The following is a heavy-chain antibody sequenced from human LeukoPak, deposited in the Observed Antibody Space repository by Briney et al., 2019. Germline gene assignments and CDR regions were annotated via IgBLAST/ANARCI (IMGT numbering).Heavy chain of an antibody. Sequence: GASVKVSCKASGYTFTGYYMHWVRQAPGQGLEWMGGIIPIFGTANYAQKFQGRVTITADESTSTAYMELSSLRSEDTAVYYCASPDPLTYDSSGYFDYWGQGTLVTVSS. V-gene: IGHV1-69*13. CDR3: ASPDPLTYDSSGYFDY. D-gene: IGHD3-22*01. CDR1: GYTFTGYY. J-gene: IGHJ4*02. CDR2: IIPIFGTA.